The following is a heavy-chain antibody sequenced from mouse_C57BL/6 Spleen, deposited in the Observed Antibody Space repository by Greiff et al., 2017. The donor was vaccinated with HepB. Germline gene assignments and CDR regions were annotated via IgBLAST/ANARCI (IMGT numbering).Heavy chain of an antibody. J-gene: IGHJ2*01. CDR3: AKSYDGYYEGY. D-gene: IGHD2-3*01. V-gene: IGHV1-22*01. Sequence: VQLKESGPELVKPGASVKMSCKASGYTFTDYNMHWVKQSHGKSLEWIGYINPNNGGTSYNQKFKGKATLTVNKSSSTAYMELRSLTSEDSAVYYCAKSYDGYYEGYWGQGTTLTVSS. CDR1: GYTFTDYN. CDR2: INPNNGGT.